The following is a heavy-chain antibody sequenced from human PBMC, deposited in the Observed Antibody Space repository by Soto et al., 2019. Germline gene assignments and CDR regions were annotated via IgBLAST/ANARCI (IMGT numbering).Heavy chain of an antibody. V-gene: IGHV3-23*01. CDR2: ISGSGGST. CDR1: GFTFSSYA. D-gene: IGHD3-22*01. Sequence: GGSLRLSCAASGFTFSSYAMSWVRQAPGKGLEWVSAISGSGGSTYYADSVKGRFTISRDNSKNTLYLQMNSLRAEDTAVYYCARVVIYYDSSGYPDYWGQGTLVTVSS. J-gene: IGHJ4*02. CDR3: ARVVIYYDSSGYPDY.